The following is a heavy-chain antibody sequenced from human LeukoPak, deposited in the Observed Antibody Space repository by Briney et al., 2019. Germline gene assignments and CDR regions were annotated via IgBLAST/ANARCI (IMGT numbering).Heavy chain of an antibody. Sequence: GGSLRLYCAASGFTFSSYSMNWVRQAPGQGLHWFSSISISSSYIYYADSVKGRFTISRDNPKHSLYLQMNSLRAEDTAVYYCARGDITMVRGEDYFDYWGQGTLVTVSS. J-gene: IGHJ4*02. CDR2: ISISSSYI. CDR1: GFTFSSYS. D-gene: IGHD3-10*01. V-gene: IGHV3-21*01. CDR3: ARGDITMVRGEDYFDY.